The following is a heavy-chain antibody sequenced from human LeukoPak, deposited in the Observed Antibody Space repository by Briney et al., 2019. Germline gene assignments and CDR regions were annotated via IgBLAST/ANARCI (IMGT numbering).Heavy chain of an antibody. D-gene: IGHD2-2*01. CDR3: AKDPSRWGYQLLKGDV. CDR1: GFTFSSYA. V-gene: IGHV3-23*01. CDR2: ISGSGGST. J-gene: IGHJ6*04. Sequence: GGSLRLSCAASGFTFSSYAMSWVRQAPGKGLEWVSAISGSGGSTYYADSVKGRLTISRDNSKNTLYLQMNSLRAEDTAVYYCAKDPSRWGYQLLKGDVWGKGTTVTISS.